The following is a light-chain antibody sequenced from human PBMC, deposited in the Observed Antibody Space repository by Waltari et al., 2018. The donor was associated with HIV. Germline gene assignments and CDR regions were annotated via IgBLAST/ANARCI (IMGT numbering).Light chain of an antibody. V-gene: IGLV2-8*01. Sequence: QSALTQPPSASGSPGQSVTISCTGTSSDVGGDTYVSWYQQHPGKAPKLIIYGVRKGPPGVPYLVSGSKSGNTASLTVSGLQAEDEADYYGNSYSANNNMDVFGTGTKVTVL. CDR1: SSDVGGDTY. J-gene: IGLJ1*01. CDR3: NSYSANNNMDV. CDR2: GVR.